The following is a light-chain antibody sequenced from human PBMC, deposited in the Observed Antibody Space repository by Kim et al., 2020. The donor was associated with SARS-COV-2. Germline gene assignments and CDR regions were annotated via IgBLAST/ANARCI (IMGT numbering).Light chain of an antibody. J-gene: IGKJ5*01. CDR2: GAS. CDR3: LQHNTYPIN. CDR1: QDIRNA. V-gene: IGKV1-17*01. Sequence: DIQLTQSPSFLSASVGDRVTITCRASQDIRNAFGWYPQNPGRSPKRLTYGASSLQSGVPSRFSGSGSETEFTLTISSLQPEDFATYICLQHNTYPINFGQGTRLGIK.